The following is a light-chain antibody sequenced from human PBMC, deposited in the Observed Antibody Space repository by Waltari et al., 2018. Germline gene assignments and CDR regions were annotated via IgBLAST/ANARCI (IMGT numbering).Light chain of an antibody. CDR1: QSVSRA. V-gene: IGKV3-20*01. Sequence: EIVLTQSPGTLSLSLGERATVSCRVSQSVSRALAWYQQKPGQAPRLLIYGASTRATGIPDRFSGSGSGTDFSLTISRLEADDFAVYYCQHYLRLPVTFGQGTTVEI. CDR3: QHYLRLPVT. J-gene: IGKJ1*01. CDR2: GAS.